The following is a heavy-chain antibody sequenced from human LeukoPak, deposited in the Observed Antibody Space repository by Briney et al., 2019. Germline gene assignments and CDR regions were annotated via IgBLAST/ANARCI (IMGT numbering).Heavy chain of an antibody. CDR3: ARAPISGGH. J-gene: IGHJ4*02. Sequence: SETLSLTCAVSGYSISSGYYWGWIRQPPGKGLEWIGSIYHSGSTYYNPSLKSRVTISVDTSKNQFSLKLSSVPAADTAVYYCARAPISGGHWGQGTLVTVSS. CDR2: IYHSGST. CDR1: GYSISSGYY. V-gene: IGHV4-38-2*01. D-gene: IGHD2-15*01.